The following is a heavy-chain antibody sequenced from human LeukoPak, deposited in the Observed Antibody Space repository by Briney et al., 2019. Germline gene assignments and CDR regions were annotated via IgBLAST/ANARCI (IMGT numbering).Heavy chain of an antibody. Sequence: ASVKVPCKASGYTFTTYYIHWVRQAPVQGLEWMGWINPDSGGTNYAQKFQGRVTMTRDTSISTVYMDLSMLRSDDTAIYYCVREARAGNWFDPWGQGTLVIVSS. CDR2: INPDSGGT. CDR3: VREARAGNWFDP. J-gene: IGHJ5*02. CDR1: GYTFTTYY. V-gene: IGHV1-2*02.